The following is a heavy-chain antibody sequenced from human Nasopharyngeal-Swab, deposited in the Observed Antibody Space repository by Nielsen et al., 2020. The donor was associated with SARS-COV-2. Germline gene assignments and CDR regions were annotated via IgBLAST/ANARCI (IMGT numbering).Heavy chain of an antibody. J-gene: IGHJ4*02. Sequence: PGKGLEWVSGISWNSGSIGYADSVKGRFTISRDNAKNSLYLQMNSLRAEDTALYYCAKVDYDSSGYDYRGQGTLVTVSS. D-gene: IGHD3-22*01. CDR2: ISWNSGSI. CDR3: AKVDYDSSGYDY. V-gene: IGHV3-9*01.